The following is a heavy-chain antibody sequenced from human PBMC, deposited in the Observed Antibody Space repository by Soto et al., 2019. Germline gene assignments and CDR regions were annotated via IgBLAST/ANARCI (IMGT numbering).Heavy chain of an antibody. J-gene: IGHJ6*02. Sequence: ASVKVSCKASGDTFTSYGISWVRQAPGQGLEWMGWISAYNGNTNYAQKLQGRVTMTTDKSTSTAYMELRSLRSDDTAVYYCARLAAAGKVDYYYYYGMDVWGQGTTVTVSS. V-gene: IGHV1-18*04. D-gene: IGHD6-13*01. CDR3: ARLAAAGKVDYYYYYGMDV. CDR1: GDTFTSYG. CDR2: ISAYNGNT.